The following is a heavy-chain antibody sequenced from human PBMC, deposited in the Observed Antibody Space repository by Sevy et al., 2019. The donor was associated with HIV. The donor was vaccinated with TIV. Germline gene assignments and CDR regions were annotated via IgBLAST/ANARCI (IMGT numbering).Heavy chain of an antibody. D-gene: IGHD2-2*01. J-gene: IGHJ1*01. Sequence: GGSLRRSCAASGFTVSSNYMSWVRQAPGKGLEWVSVIYSGGSTYYADTVKGRFTISRDNSKNTLYLQMNSLRAEDTAVYYCARVPDLGYFQHWGQGTLVTVSS. V-gene: IGHV3-53*01. CDR2: IYSGGST. CDR3: ARVPDLGYFQH. CDR1: GFTVSSNY.